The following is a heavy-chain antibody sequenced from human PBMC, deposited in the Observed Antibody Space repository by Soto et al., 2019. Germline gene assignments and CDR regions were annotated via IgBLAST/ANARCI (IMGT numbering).Heavy chain of an antibody. CDR1: GITFSTSA. Sequence: QMQLVQSGPEVRKPGTSVKVSCKASGITFSTSAIQWVRQARGHRLEWIGWVVVGSGDTNYAQNFQQRVTITRDMSTSTAYMELSSLRSADTAVYYCAAWLGYCTNDLCPQAFYYYNGMDVWGQGTTVTVSS. D-gene: IGHD2-8*01. V-gene: IGHV1-58*02. J-gene: IGHJ6*02. CDR3: AAWLGYCTNDLCPQAFYYYNGMDV. CDR2: VVVGSGDT.